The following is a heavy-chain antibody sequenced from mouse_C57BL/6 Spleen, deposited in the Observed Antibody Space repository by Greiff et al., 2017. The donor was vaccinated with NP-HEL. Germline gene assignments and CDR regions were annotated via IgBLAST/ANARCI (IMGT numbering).Heavy chain of an antibody. Sequence: VQLQQPGAELVRPGSSVTLSCQASGYTFTRYWMPWVKQRPIQGLEWIGNIDPSDSDTNYIKKFKDKATLTVDTSSSTAYMQLSSLTSEDSAVYYCARGCYYGSKEAWFAYWGQGTLVTVSA. V-gene: IGHV1-52*01. CDR3: ARGCYYGSKEAWFAY. CDR1: GYTFTRYW. J-gene: IGHJ3*01. CDR2: IDPSDSDT. D-gene: IGHD1-1*01.